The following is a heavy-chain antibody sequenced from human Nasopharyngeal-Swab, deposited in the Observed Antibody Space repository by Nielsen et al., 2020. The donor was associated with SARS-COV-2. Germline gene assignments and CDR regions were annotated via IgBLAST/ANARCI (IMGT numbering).Heavy chain of an antibody. Sequence: VRQAPGKGLEWVSSISSSSSYIYYADSVKGRFTISRDNAKNSLYLQMNSLRAEDTAVYYCARVRADYGGNSDEPSMDVWSQGTTVTVSS. V-gene: IGHV3-21*01. D-gene: IGHD4-23*01. J-gene: IGHJ6*02. CDR2: ISSSSSYI. CDR3: ARVRADYGGNSDEPSMDV.